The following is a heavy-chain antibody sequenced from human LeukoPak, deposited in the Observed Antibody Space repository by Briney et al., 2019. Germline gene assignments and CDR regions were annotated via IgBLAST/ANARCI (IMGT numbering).Heavy chain of an antibody. V-gene: IGHV1-18*01. J-gene: IGHJ4*02. CDR2: ISAYNGNT. CDR1: GYTFTSYG. D-gene: IGHD6-19*01. Sequence: EASVKVSCKASGYTFTSYGISWVRQAPGQGLEWMGWISAYNGNTNYAQKLQGRVTMTTDTSTSTASMELRSLRSDDTAVYYCATDHWLAVAGGPLDYWGQGTLVTVSS. CDR3: ATDHWLAVAGGPLDY.